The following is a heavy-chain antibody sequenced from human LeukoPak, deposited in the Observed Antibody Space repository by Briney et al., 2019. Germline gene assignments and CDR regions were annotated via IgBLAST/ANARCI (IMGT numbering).Heavy chain of an antibody. J-gene: IGHJ3*01. Sequence: GGSLRLSYASSGLTFRSFWRQWGRQARRKGLVWVGSINNDGTDIRYAYSVKGRFTVSRDKAKNTLYLQMNSLRVEDTAVYFCARGGFSHGFDVWGQGTVVTVSS. CDR2: INNDGTDI. V-gene: IGHV3-74*01. CDR3: ARGGFSHGFDV. CDR1: GLTFRSFW. D-gene: IGHD5-12*01.